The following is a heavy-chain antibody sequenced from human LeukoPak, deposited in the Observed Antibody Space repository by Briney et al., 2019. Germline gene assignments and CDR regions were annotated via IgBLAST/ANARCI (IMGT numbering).Heavy chain of an antibody. J-gene: IGHJ4*02. CDR3: AKSVVVISLFDY. D-gene: IGHD2-21*01. CDR2: IYYSGST. Sequence: PSETLSLTCTVSGGSISSSSYYWGWIRQPPGKGLEWVGSIYYSGSTYYNPSLKSRVTISVDTSKNQFSLKLSSVTAVDTAVYYCAKSVVVISLFDYWGQGTLVTVSS. V-gene: IGHV4-39*07. CDR1: GGSISSSSYY.